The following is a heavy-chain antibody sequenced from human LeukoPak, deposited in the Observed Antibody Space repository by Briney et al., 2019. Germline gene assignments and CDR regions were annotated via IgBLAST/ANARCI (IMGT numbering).Heavy chain of an antibody. CDR2: INPNGGGT. CDR1: GYTFTGYY. Sequence: ASVKVSCKASGYTFTGYYMHWVRQAPGQGLEWMGRINPNGGGTNYAQKFQGRVTMTRDTSISTAYMELSRLRSDDTAVYYCARVGYSSGWSDYWGRGTLVTVSS. CDR3: ARVGYSSGWSDY. V-gene: IGHV1-2*06. D-gene: IGHD6-19*01. J-gene: IGHJ4*02.